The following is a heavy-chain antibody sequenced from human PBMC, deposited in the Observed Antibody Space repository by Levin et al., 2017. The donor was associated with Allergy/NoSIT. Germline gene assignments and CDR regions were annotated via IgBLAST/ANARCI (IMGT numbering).Heavy chain of an antibody. Sequence: ASVKVSCTASGYTFTSCYVHWVRQAPGQGLEWMGIINPSAGSTSYAQKFHGRVTMTRDTSTSTVYMELSSLRSDDTAVYYCARGFGSGWGYYFDFWGQGTLVTVSS. CDR2: INPSAGST. CDR1: GYTFTSCY. J-gene: IGHJ4*02. CDR3: ARGFGSGWGYYFDF. D-gene: IGHD6-19*01. V-gene: IGHV1-46*01.